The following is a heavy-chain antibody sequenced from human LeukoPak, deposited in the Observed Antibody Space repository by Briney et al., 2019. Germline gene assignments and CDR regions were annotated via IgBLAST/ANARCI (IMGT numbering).Heavy chain of an antibody. V-gene: IGHV3-33*01. D-gene: IGHD1-1*01. CDR2: IWYDGSNK. CDR3: ARDRRGVRWNEEFDY. J-gene: IGHJ4*02. CDR1: GFTFSSYG. Sequence: GGSLRLSYAASGFTFSSYGMHWVRQAPGKGLEWVAIIWYDGSNKYYADSVKGRFTISRDNSKNTLYLQMNSLRAEDTAVYYCARDRRGVRWNEEFDYWGQGTLVTVSS.